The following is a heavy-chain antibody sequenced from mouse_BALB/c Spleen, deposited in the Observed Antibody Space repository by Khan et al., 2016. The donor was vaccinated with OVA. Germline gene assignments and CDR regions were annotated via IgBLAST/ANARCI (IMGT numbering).Heavy chain of an antibody. CDR3: TRRNLDVAWFAY. CDR1: GYTFTSYW. CDR2: IYPGNTDT. V-gene: IGHV1-5*01. Sequence: EVQLQESGTVLARPGASVKMSCKASGYTFTSYWMHWVKQRPGQGLEWIGDIYPGNTDTNYNQKFKGKAKLTAVTSTSTAYMELSSLTNGDSAVYYGTRRNLDVAWFAYWGQGTLVTVSA. J-gene: IGHJ3*01.